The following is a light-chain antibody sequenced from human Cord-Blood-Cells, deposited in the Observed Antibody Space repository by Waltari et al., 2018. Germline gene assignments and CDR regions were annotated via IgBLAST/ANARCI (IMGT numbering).Light chain of an antibody. Sequence: QSALTQPASVSGSPGQSITISCTGTSSDVGSYNLLSWYQQHPGKAPKLRIYEGSKRPSGVSQRFSGSKSGNTASLTISGLQAEDEADYYCCSYAGSSTWVFGGGTKLTVL. CDR1: SSDVGSYNL. J-gene: IGLJ2*01. CDR2: EGS. CDR3: CSYAGSSTWV. V-gene: IGLV2-23*01.